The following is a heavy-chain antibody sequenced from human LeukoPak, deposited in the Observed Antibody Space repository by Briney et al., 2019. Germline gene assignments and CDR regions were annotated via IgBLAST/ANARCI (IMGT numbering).Heavy chain of an antibody. J-gene: IGHJ4*02. CDR1: GGSFSGYY. CDR3: ASVWGSYRLRFDY. Sequence: SETLSLTCAVYGGSFSGYYWSWIRQPPGKGLEWIGEINHSGSTNYNPSLKSRVTISVDTSKNQFSLKLSSVTAADTAVYYCASVWGSYRLRFDYWGQGTLVTVSS. V-gene: IGHV4-34*01. D-gene: IGHD3-16*02. CDR2: INHSGST.